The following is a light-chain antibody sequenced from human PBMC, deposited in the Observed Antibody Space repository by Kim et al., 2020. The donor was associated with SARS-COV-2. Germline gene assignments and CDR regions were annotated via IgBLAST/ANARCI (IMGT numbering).Light chain of an antibody. J-gene: IGKJ1*01. Sequence: PGERSPLSCMASQSVSSNLAWYQQKPGQAPRLLIYGASTRATGIPARFSGSGSGTEFTLTISSLQSEDFAVYYCQQYNNWPPWTFGQGTKVDIK. CDR3: QQYNNWPPWT. CDR2: GAS. CDR1: QSVSSN. V-gene: IGKV3-15*01.